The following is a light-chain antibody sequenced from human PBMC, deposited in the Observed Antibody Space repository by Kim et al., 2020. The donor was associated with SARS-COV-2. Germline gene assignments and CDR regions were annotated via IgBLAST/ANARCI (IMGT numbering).Light chain of an antibody. V-gene: IGLV3-25*03. CDR3: QSADSSGSVV. CDR1: ALPKQY. CDR2: KDS. Sequence: VSPGQTARITCSGDALPKQYAYWYQQKPGQAPVLVIYKDSERPSGIPERFSGSSSGTTVTLTISGVQAEDEADYYCQSADSSGSVVFGGGTQLTVL. J-gene: IGLJ2*01.